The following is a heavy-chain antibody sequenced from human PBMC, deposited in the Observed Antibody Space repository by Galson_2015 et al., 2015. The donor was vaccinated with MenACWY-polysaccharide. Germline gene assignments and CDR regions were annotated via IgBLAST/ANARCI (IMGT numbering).Heavy chain of an antibody. Sequence: SLRLSCAASGFTFSSYGMHWVRQAPGKGLEWVAVISYDGRNKYYADSVKGRFTISRDNSKNTLYLQMNSLRAEDTAVYYCAKNRDGWFDPWGQGTLVTVSS. CDR3: AKNRDGWFDP. CDR1: GFTFSSYG. J-gene: IGHJ5*02. CDR2: ISYDGRNK. V-gene: IGHV3-30*18.